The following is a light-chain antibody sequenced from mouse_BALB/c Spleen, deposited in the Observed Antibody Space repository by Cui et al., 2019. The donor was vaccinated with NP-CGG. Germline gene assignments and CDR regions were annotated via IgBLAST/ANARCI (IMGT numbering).Light chain of an antibody. J-gene: IGLJ1*01. CDR3: ALWYSNHWV. CDR2: GTN. V-gene: IGLV1*01. CDR1: IGAVTTSNY. Sequence: QAVVTQESAITTSPGETVTFTCRSSIGAVTTSNYANWVQEKPDHLFTGLIGGTNNRVPGVPARFSGSLIGDKAALTITGAQTEDEAIYFCALWYSNHWVFGGGTKLTVL.